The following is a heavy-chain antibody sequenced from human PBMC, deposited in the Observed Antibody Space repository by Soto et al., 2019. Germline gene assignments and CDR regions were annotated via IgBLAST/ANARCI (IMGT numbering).Heavy chain of an antibody. V-gene: IGHV1-8*01. CDR1: GYTFSDHD. J-gene: IGHJ4*02. Sequence: QVQLVQSRAEVKKPGASVKVSCKASGYTFSDHDINWVRQASGQGPEWLGWMNPNSGDTGYAQNFQGRVTKTRDNSKRTAYMELSSLRSEDKARYYLARVRGNRKDDYFDYWGQGTLVTVSS. CDR3: ARVRGNRKDDYFDY. CDR2: MNPNSGDT.